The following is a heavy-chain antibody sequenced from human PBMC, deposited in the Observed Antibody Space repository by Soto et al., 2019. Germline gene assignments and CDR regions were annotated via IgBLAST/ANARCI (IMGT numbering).Heavy chain of an antibody. Sequence: GASVKVSCKASGGTFSSYAISWVRQAPGQGLEWMGGIIPIFGTADYAQKFQGRVTITRDTSASTAYMELSSLRSEDTAVYYCASSATTADYYYGMDVWGQGATVTVSS. CDR2: IIPIFGTA. J-gene: IGHJ6*02. V-gene: IGHV1-69*05. CDR3: ASSATTADYYYGMDV. D-gene: IGHD1-26*01. CDR1: GGTFSSYA.